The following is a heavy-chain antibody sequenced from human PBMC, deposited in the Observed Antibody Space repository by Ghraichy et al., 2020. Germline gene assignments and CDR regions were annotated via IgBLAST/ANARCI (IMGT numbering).Heavy chain of an antibody. CDR1: GGSISSYY. D-gene: IGHD3-10*01. V-gene: IGHV4-59*01. CDR3: ARGIEYYGSGSYTWGG. Sequence: SETLSLTCTVSGGSISSYYWSWIRQPPGKGLEWIGYIYYSGSTNYNPSLKSRVTISVDTSKNQFSLKLSSVTAADTAVYYCARGIEYYGSGSYTWGGWGQGTLVTVSS. CDR2: IYYSGST. J-gene: IGHJ4*02.